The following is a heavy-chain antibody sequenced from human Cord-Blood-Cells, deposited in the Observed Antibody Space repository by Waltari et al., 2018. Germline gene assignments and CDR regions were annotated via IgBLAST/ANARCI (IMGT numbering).Heavy chain of an antibody. CDR1: GGSFSGYY. D-gene: IGHD2-21*02. J-gene: IGHJ4*02. Sequence: QVQLQQWGAGLLKPSETLSLTCAVYGGSFSGYYWSWIRQPPGKGLEWIGEINHSGSTNYNPSLKSRVTISVGTSKNQFSLKLSSVTAADTAVYYCARGPNIVVVTVPFDYWDQGTLVTVSS. V-gene: IGHV4-34*01. CDR2: INHSGST. CDR3: ARGPNIVVVTVPFDY.